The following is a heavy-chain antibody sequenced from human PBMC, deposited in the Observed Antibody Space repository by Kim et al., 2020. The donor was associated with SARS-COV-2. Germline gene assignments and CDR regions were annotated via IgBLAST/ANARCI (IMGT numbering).Heavy chain of an antibody. CDR3: WGEGRTGSTSWF. D-gene: IGHD1-7*01. V-gene: IGHV3-53*01. Sequence: GGSLRLSCAASGFTVSSYDMSWVRQAPGKGLEWVAVIYSGGSTYYADYVKTRLTISRHNSQNKLSLQQNNMRAADTAVQDGWGEGRTGSTSWF. J-gene: IGHJ5*01. CDR1: GFTVSSYD. CDR2: IYSGGST.